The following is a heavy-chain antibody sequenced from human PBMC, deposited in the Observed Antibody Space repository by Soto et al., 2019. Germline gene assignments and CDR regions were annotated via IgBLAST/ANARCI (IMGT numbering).Heavy chain of an antibody. CDR2: IIPIFGTA. J-gene: IGHJ5*02. V-gene: IGHV1-69*06. Sequence: SVKVSCKASGGTFSSYAISWVRQAPGQGLEWMGGIIPIFGTANYAQKFQGRVTITADKSTSTAYMELSSLRSEDTAVYYCAQDSSGYSGWFDPWGQGTLVTVSS. CDR1: GGTFSSYA. D-gene: IGHD3-22*01. CDR3: AQDSSGYSGWFDP.